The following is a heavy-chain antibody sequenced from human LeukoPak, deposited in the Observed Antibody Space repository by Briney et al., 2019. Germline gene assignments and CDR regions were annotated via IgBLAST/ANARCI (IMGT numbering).Heavy chain of an antibody. D-gene: IGHD3-9*01. CDR1: GGSISSSSYY. J-gene: IGHJ4*02. V-gene: IGHV4-39*07. Sequence: PSETLSLTCTVSGGSISSSSYYWGWIRQPPGKGLEWIGSIYYSGSTYYNPSLKSRVTISVDTSKNQFSLKLSSVTAADTAVYYCARYDILTGPFDYWGQGTLVTVSS. CDR2: IYYSGST. CDR3: ARYDILTGPFDY.